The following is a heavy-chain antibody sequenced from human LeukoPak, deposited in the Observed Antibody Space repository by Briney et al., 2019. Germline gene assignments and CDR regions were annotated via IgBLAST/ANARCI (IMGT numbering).Heavy chain of an antibody. V-gene: IGHV4-39*07. J-gene: IGHJ4*02. CDR2: IYYSGTT. CDR3: ARGSPRSSVGAKSTSLLGRRVYFDY. D-gene: IGHD1-26*01. Sequence: PSETLSLTCIVSGGSISSSSYYWGWIRQPPGKGLEWIGSIYYSGTTYYSPSLKSRVTISVDTSKNQFSLKLSSVTAADTAVYYCARGSPRSSVGAKSTSLLGRRVYFDYWGQGSLVTVSS. CDR1: GGSISSSSYY.